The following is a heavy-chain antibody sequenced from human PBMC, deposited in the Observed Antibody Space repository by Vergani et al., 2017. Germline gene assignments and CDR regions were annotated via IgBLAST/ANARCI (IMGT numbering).Heavy chain of an antibody. CDR3: ARVVRDPGPVFDL. Sequence: QVQLVQSGAEVKKPGSSVKVSCKASGGTFSSYTISWVRQAPGQGLEWMGRIIPILGIANYAQKFQGRVTITADKSTSTAYMELSSLRSEDTAVYYCARVVRDPGPVFDLWGRGTLVTVSS. D-gene: IGHD2-21*01. CDR1: GGTFSSYT. J-gene: IGHJ2*01. CDR2: IIPILGIA. V-gene: IGHV1-69*02.